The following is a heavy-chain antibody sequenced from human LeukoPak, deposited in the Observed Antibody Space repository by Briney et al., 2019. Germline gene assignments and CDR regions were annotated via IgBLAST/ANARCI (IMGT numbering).Heavy chain of an antibody. Sequence: ASVKVSCKASGYTFTSYGISWVRQAPGQGLEWMGWISAYNGNTNYAQKFQGRVTITADKSTSTAYMELSSLRSEDTAVYYCSGANDYDILTGSFDYWGQGTLVTVSS. CDR2: ISAYNGNT. J-gene: IGHJ4*02. CDR3: SGANDYDILTGSFDY. D-gene: IGHD3-9*01. V-gene: IGHV1-18*01. CDR1: GYTFTSYG.